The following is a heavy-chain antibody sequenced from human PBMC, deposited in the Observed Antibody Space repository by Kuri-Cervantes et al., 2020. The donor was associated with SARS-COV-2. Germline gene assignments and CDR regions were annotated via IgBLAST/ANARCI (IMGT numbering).Heavy chain of an antibody. CDR2: IKSKTDGGTT. J-gene: IGHJ3*02. D-gene: IGHD3-16*02. CDR1: GFTFSNAW. Sequence: GESLKISCAASGFTFSNAWMNWVRQAPGKGLEWVGRIKSKTDGGTTDYAAPVKGRFTISRDDSKNTLYLQMNSLKTEDTAVYYCTTGYYDYVWGSYRPDAFDIWGQGTMVTVSS. CDR3: TTGYYDYVWGSYRPDAFDI. V-gene: IGHV3-15*07.